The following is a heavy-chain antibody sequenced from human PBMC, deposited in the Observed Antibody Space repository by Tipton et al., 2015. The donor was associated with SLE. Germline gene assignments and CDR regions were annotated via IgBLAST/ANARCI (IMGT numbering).Heavy chain of an antibody. V-gene: IGHV4-31*03. CDR2: YSVKS. D-gene: IGHD6-6*01. CDR1: GGSISRGGYY. CDR3: ARSEYSISSGAFDI. Sequence: TLSLTCTVSGGSISRGGYYWSWIRQHSGKGLEWIGYYSVKSYYNPSLKSRVTISVDTSENQLFLKLSSVTAADTAVYYCARSEYSISSGAFDIWGQGTGVTVS. J-gene: IGHJ3*02.